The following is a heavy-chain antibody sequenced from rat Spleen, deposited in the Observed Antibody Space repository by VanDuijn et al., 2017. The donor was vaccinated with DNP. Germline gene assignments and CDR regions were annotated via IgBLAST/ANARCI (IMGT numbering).Heavy chain of an antibody. CDR1: GYSITTNY. CDR3: ARWVWYFDY. J-gene: IGHJ2*01. Sequence: EVQLQESGPGLVKPSQSLSLTCSVTGYSITTNYWGWVRKFPGNKMEYIGHISFSGSTNYNPSLKSQISITRDTSKNQFFLHLNSVTNEDTATYYCARWVWYFDYWGQGVMVTVSS. V-gene: IGHV3-1*01. CDR2: ISFSGST.